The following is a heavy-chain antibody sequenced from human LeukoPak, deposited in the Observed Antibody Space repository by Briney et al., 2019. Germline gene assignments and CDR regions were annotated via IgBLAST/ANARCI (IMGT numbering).Heavy chain of an antibody. J-gene: IGHJ5*02. CDR2: ISSNGGST. V-gene: IGHV3-64*01. Sequence: HAGGSLRLSCAASGFTFSSYEMNWVRQAPGKGLEYVSAISSNGGSTYYANSVKGRFTISRDNSKNTLYLQMGSLRAEDMAVYYCAREASYRYRNWFDPWGQGTLVTVSS. D-gene: IGHD1-26*01. CDR1: GFTFSSYE. CDR3: AREASYRYRNWFDP.